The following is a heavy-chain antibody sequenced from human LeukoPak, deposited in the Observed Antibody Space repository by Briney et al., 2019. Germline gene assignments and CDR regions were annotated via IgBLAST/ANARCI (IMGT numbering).Heavy chain of an antibody. D-gene: IGHD3-22*01. J-gene: IGHJ4*02. CDR3: VKTPQYYYDSSGFYSN. CDR2: ISSNGGST. CDR1: GFTFSSYA. Sequence: GGSLRLSCSASGFTFSSYAMHWARQAPGKGLEYVSAISSNGGSTYYADSVKGRFTISRDNSKNTLYLQMSSLRAEDTAVYYCVKTPQYYYDSSGFYSNWGQGTLVTVSS. V-gene: IGHV3-64D*09.